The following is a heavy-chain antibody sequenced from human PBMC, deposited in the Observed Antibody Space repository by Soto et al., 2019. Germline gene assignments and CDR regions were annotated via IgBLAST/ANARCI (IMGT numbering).Heavy chain of an antibody. V-gene: IGHV4-31*03. J-gene: IGHJ4*02. CDR1: GGSISSGGYY. CDR2: IYYSGST. CDR3: ARGQVVSGRFHYCDY. Sequence: QVQLQESGPGLVKPSQTLSLTCTVSGGSISSGGYYWSWIRQHPGKGLEWIGYIYYSGSTYYNPSLKSRVTISVDTSKNQFSLKLSSVTAADTAVYYCARGQVVSGRFHYCDYWGQGTMVTVSS. D-gene: IGHD6-19*01.